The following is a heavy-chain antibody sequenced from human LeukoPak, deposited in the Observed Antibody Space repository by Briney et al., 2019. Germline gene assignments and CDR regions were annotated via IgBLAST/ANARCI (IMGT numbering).Heavy chain of an antibody. Sequence: GGSLRLSGAASGFTFNIYAMNWVRQAPGKGLEWVSSISGGGETTYYADSAKGRFTISRDNSQNTLYLQMNSLRAEDTAVYYCARDYADYVGYFFFDYWGQGTLVTVSS. CDR1: GFTFNIYA. J-gene: IGHJ4*02. D-gene: IGHD4-17*01. V-gene: IGHV3-23*01. CDR3: ARDYADYVGYFFFDY. CDR2: ISGGGETT.